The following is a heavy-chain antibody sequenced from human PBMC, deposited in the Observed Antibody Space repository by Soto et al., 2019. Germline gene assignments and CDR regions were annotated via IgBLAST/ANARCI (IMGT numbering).Heavy chain of an antibody. CDR3: ARDLYDYGDYVKDYYYGMDV. Sequence: QVQLVESGGGVVQPGRSLRLSCAASGFTFSSYAMHWVRQAPGKGLEWVAVISYDGSNKYYADSVKGRFTISRDNSKNTLNLQMNSLRAEDTAVYYCARDLYDYGDYVKDYYYGMDVWGQGTTVTVSS. J-gene: IGHJ6*02. D-gene: IGHD4-17*01. V-gene: IGHV3-30-3*01. CDR2: ISYDGSNK. CDR1: GFTFSSYA.